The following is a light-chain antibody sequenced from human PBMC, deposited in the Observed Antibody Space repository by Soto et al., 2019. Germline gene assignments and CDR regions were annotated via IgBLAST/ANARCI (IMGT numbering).Light chain of an antibody. J-gene: IGLJ3*02. CDR1: TGAVTSDYN. CDR2: DIS. V-gene: IGLV7-43*01. Sequence: QAVVTQEPSLTVSPGGTVTLTCASSTGAVTSDYNPNWFQQKPGQAPRTLIYDISDKHSWTPVRFSGSLLGGKAALTLSGAQPEDEADYYCLLYYGGVWVFGGGTKLTVL. CDR3: LLYYGGVWV.